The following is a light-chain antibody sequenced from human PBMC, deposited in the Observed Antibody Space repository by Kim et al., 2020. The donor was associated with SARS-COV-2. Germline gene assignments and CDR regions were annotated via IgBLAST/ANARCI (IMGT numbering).Light chain of an antibody. V-gene: IGKV1-16*02. CDR1: QGISNY. CDR2: AAS. CDR3: RQYHNYPSIT. Sequence: TVGDRVIISGRARQGISNYLAWLQQKPGKAPKSLIYAASSLQSGVPSKFIGCGSGTDFTLTVSSLQPEDFATYYCRQYHNYPSITFGQGTRLEIK. J-gene: IGKJ5*01.